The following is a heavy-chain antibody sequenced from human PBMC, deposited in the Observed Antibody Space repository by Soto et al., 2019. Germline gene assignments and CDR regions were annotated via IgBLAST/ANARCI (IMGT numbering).Heavy chain of an antibody. D-gene: IGHD4-4*01. CDR3: AREDYSNFDY. CDR2: ISSSSSYI. J-gene: IGHJ4*02. V-gene: IGHV3-21*01. Sequence: AGSLRLSCAASGFTFSSYSMDWVRQAPGKGLEWVSSISSSSSYIYSADSVKGRFTISRDNAKNSLYLQMNSLRAEDTAVYYCAREDYSNFDYWGQGTLVTVSS. CDR1: GFTFSSYS.